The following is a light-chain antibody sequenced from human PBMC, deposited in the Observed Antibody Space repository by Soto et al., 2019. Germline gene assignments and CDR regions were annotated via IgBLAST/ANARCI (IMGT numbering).Light chain of an antibody. CDR2: EVT. CDR1: SSDVGGYNY. J-gene: IGLJ3*02. CDR3: SSYAASNNFHVV. V-gene: IGLV2-8*01. Sequence: QSVLTQPPSASGSPGQSVTISCTGTSSDVGGYNYVSWYQQYPGRAPKLMIYEVTKRPSGVPDRFSGSKSGNTASLTVSGLQAEDEADYSCSSYAASNNFHVVFGGGTKLTVL.